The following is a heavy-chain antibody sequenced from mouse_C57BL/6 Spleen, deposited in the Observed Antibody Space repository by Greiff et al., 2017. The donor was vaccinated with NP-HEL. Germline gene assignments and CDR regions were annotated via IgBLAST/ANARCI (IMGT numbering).Heavy chain of an antibody. CDR1: GYTFTSYW. J-gene: IGHJ3*01. Sequence: VQLQQPGAELVKPGASVKLSCKASGYTFTSYWMQWVKQRPGQGLEWIGEIDPSDSYPNYNQKFKGKAKLTVDTSSSTAYMQLSSLTSEDTAVYYCARDGYYIFAYWGQGTLVTVSA. V-gene: IGHV1-50*01. D-gene: IGHD2-3*01. CDR3: ARDGYYIFAY. CDR2: IDPSDSYP.